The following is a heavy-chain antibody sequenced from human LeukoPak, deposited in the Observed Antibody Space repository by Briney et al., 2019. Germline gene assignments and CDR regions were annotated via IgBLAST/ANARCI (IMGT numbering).Heavy chain of an antibody. CDR1: GFTFSSYA. CDR3: AREGEMATTY. Sequence: GGSLRLSCAASGFTFSSYAMSWVRQAPGKGLEWVSSISGSGNRTYYADSVKGRFTISRDNSKNTLYLQMNSLRAEDTAVYYCAREGEMATTYWGQGTLVTVSS. V-gene: IGHV3-23*01. CDR2: ISGSGNRT. J-gene: IGHJ4*02. D-gene: IGHD5-24*01.